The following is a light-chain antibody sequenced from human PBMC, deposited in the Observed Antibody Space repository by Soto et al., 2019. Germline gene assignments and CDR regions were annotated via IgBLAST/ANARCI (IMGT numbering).Light chain of an antibody. CDR2: GAS. Sequence: IVMTQSPATLSMSPGERATLSCRASQSLNRDLAWYQQKPGQSPRLLIFGASIRATGIPARFSGSGSGTDFTLTISSLEPEDFAVYYCQQRSNWPPIPFGQGTRLEIK. V-gene: IGKV3-11*01. J-gene: IGKJ5*01. CDR3: QQRSNWPPIP. CDR1: QSLNRD.